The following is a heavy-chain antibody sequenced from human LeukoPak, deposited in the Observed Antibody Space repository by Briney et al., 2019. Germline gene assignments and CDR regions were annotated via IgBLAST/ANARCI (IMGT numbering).Heavy chain of an antibody. D-gene: IGHD1-1*01. CDR2: ISSSGSTK. CDR1: GFTFSSYE. J-gene: IGHJ4*02. Sequence: GGSLRLSCAASGFTFSSYEMIWVRQAPGKEREGVSYISSSGSTKYHAHSVKGPITISRDNANNALYLQMNGLRAEDTAGYYCARKLERRFAFDYWGQGTLVTVSS. CDR3: ARKLERRFAFDY. V-gene: IGHV3-48*03.